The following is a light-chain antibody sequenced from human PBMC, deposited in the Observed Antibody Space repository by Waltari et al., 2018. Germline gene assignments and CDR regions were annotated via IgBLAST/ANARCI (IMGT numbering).Light chain of an antibody. CDR2: GAS. CDR3: QQYDNWLGT. J-gene: IGKJ1*01. V-gene: IGKV3-15*01. Sequence: EIVMTQSPATLSVFPGERATLSCRASQSIRSNLAWYQHKPGEAPRPLIYGASTRATAIPARFSGSGSGTEFTLTISSLQSEDFAVYFCQQYDNWLGTFGQGTKVEIK. CDR1: QSIRSN.